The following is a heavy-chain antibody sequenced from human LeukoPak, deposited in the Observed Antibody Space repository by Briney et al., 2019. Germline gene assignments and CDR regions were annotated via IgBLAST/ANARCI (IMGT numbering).Heavy chain of an antibody. V-gene: IGHV1-8*03. CDR3: ARAVNYGSGSRPSGWFDP. D-gene: IGHD3-10*01. Sequence: EASVKVSCKASGYTFTSYDINWVRQATGQGLEWMGWMNPNSGNTGYAQKFQDRVTITRNTSISTAYMELSSLRSEDTAVYYCARAVNYGSGSRPSGWFDPWGQGTLVTVSS. CDR2: MNPNSGNT. J-gene: IGHJ5*02. CDR1: GYTFTSYD.